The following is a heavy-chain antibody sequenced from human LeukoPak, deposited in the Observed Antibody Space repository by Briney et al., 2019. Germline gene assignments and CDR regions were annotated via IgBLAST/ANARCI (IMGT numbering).Heavy chain of an antibody. V-gene: IGHV3-11*04. Sequence: GGSLRLSCAASGFTVSDYYMSWIRQAPGKGLEWVSYISSSGSTLYYADSVKGRITISRDNAKNSLYLQMNSLRAEDTAVYYCASRVVTATFDAFDIWGQGTMVTVSS. CDR3: ASRVVTATFDAFDI. CDR1: GFTVSDYY. D-gene: IGHD2-21*02. CDR2: ISSSGSTL. J-gene: IGHJ3*02.